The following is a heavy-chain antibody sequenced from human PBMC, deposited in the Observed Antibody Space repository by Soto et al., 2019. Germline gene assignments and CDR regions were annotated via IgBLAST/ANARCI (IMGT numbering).Heavy chain of an antibody. V-gene: IGHV1-18*04. CDR3: ARGPAGGLRGGVSY. D-gene: IGHD2-15*01. Sequence: GASVKVSCKTSGYTFTNYGITWVRQAPGQGLKWMGWISAYNGDTNYAQKFQGRVIMTTDTSKTTAYMELRSLRSDDTAVYYCARGPAGGLRGGVSYWGQGTLVTVSS. CDR2: ISAYNGDT. CDR1: GYTFTNYG. J-gene: IGHJ4*02.